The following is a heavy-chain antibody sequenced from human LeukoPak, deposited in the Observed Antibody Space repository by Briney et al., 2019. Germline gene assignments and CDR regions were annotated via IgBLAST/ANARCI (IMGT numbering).Heavy chain of an antibody. Sequence: PGGSLRLSCAASGITFRNYGMHWVRQAPGKGLEWVAVIWYDGSKKYYADSVKGRFTISRDNSRNTLYLQMNSLRAEDTAAYYCASVNYGSGSYYSDYWGQGTPVTVSS. V-gene: IGHV3-33*03. D-gene: IGHD3-10*01. CDR1: GITFRNYG. CDR2: IWYDGSKK. J-gene: IGHJ4*02. CDR3: ASVNYGSGSYYSDY.